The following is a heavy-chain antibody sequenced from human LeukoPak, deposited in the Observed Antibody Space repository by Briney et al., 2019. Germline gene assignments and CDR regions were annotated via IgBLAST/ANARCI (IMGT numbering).Heavy chain of an antibody. CDR2: IWYDGSNK. CDR1: GFTFSSYG. CDR3: ARVPSYYYDSSGYFDY. J-gene: IGHJ4*02. D-gene: IGHD3-22*01. Sequence: GGSLRLPCAASGFTFSSYGMQWVRQAPGKRLEWVAVIWYDGSNKYYADSVKGRFTISRDNSKNTLYLQMNSLRAEDTAVYYCARVPSYYYDSSGYFDYWGQGTLVTVSS. V-gene: IGHV3-33*01.